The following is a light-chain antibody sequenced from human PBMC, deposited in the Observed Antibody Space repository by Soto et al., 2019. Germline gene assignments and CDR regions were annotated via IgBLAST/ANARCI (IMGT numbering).Light chain of an antibody. CDR1: QSVSNNY. CDR2: GAS. J-gene: IGKJ1*01. Sequence: EIVLTQSPGTLSLSPGERATLSCRASQSVSNNYLAWYQQKPGQAPRLLIYGASNRATGIPDRFSGSGSGTDFTLTISRLEPVDSAVDYCQQYGSAPTTFGQGTKVDIK. CDR3: QQYGSAPTT. V-gene: IGKV3-20*01.